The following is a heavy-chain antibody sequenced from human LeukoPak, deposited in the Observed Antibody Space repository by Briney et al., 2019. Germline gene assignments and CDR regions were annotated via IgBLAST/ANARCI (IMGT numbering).Heavy chain of an antibody. CDR1: GYTFTSYG. CDR2: MNPNSGNT. Sequence: GASVKVSCKASGYTFTSYGISWVRQAPGQGLEWMGWMNPNSGNTGYAQKFQGRVTITRNTSISTAYMELSSLRSEDTAVYYCAGGDYDILTGYYMEASDYWGQGTLVTVSS. CDR3: AGGDYDILTGYYMEASDY. J-gene: IGHJ4*02. D-gene: IGHD3-9*01. V-gene: IGHV1-8*03.